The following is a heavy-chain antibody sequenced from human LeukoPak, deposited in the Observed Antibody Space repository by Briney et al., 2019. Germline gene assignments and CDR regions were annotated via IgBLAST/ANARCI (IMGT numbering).Heavy chain of an antibody. CDR3: AKSSSGWYFFDY. J-gene: IGHJ4*02. Sequence: PGGSLRLSCAASGFIFGDFAMDWVRQAPGKGLEWISGIEGGGHSTHYADSVKGRFTISRDNSKNTLYLQMNSLRAEDTAVYYCAKSSSGWYFFDYWGQGTLVTVSS. V-gene: IGHV3-23*01. D-gene: IGHD6-19*01. CDR1: GFIFGDFA. CDR2: IEGGGHST.